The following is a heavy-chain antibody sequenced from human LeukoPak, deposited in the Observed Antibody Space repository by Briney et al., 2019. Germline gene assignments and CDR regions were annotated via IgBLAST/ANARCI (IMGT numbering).Heavy chain of an antibody. Sequence: PSETLSLTCTVSGGSISSSSYYWGWIRQAPGKGLEWVANINLDGSEKYYVDSVKGRFTISRDNAKNSLYLQMNSLRAEDTALYYCAKDLRDDPYSSSWYGPDSWGQGTLVTVSS. CDR1: GGSISSSSYY. D-gene: IGHD6-13*01. CDR3: AKDLRDDPYSSSWYGPDS. V-gene: IGHV3-7*03. J-gene: IGHJ4*02. CDR2: INLDGSEK.